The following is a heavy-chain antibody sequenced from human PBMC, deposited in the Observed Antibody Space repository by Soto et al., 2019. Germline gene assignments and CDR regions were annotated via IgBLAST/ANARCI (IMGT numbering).Heavy chain of an antibody. CDR1: GFTFSSYW. J-gene: IGHJ5*02. CDR3: AKDLRSCSSTICSA. CDR2: INSDGSST. V-gene: IGHV3-74*01. Sequence: GGSLRLSCAASGFTFSSYWMHWVRQAPGKGLVWVSRINSDGSSTYYADSVKGRFTISRDNSKNTLSLQMNSLRAEDTAVYYCAKDLRSCSSTICSAWGPGTLVTVSS. D-gene: IGHD2-2*01.